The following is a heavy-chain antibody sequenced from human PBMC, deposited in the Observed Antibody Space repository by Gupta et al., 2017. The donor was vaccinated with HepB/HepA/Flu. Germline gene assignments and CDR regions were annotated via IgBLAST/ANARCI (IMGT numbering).Heavy chain of an antibody. CDR3: ARVVVTNLYLDY. CDR1: GGSISSYY. J-gene: IGHJ4*02. D-gene: IGHD3-22*01. Sequence: QVQLQDSVPGLVKPSETLSLTCTVSGGSISSYYWSWIRQPPGKGLEWIGYIYYSGSTNYNPSLKSRVTISVDTSKNQFSLKLSSVTAADTAVYYCARVVVTNLYLDYWGQGTLVTVTS. CDR2: IYYSGST. V-gene: IGHV4-59*01.